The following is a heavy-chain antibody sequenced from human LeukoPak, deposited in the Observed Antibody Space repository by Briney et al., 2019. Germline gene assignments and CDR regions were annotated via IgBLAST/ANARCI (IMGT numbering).Heavy chain of an antibody. CDR1: GFTFSSYE. D-gene: IGHD1-26*01. CDR3: ARRSDFDY. V-gene: IGHV3-48*03. Sequence: PGGSLRLSCAASGFTFSSYEMNWARQAPGKGLEWVSYISTTGTIYYADSVKGRFTISRDNAKNSLYLQMSSLRAEDTAVYYCARRSDFDYWGQGTLVTVSS. J-gene: IGHJ4*02. CDR2: ISTTGTI.